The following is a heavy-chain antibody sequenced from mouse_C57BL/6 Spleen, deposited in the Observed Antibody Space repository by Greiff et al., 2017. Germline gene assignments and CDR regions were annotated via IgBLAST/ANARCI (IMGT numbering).Heavy chain of an antibody. D-gene: IGHD2-1*01. J-gene: IGHJ4*01. CDR2: IYPGGGDT. Sequence: VQLQQSGPELVKPGASVKISCTASGFAFSSSWMNWVKQRPGKGLEWIGRIYPGGGDTNYNGKFKGKATLTTYRSSSTTYMQLSSLTSEDSAVDYCASSYGNYPYAMDYWGQGTSVTVSS. CDR3: ASSYGNYPYAMDY. V-gene: IGHV1-82*01. CDR1: GFAFSSSW.